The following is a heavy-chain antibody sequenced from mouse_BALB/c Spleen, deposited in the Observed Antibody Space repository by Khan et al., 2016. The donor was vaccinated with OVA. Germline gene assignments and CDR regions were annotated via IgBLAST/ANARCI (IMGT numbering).Heavy chain of an antibody. CDR2: ISYSGFT. J-gene: IGHJ2*01. Sequence: EVQLQESGPGLVKPSQSLSLTCTVTGYSITSGYAWNWIRQFPGNKLEWMGSISYSGFTNYNPSLNSRISITRETSKNQFLLQWSSVTSEDTATYCCARSNSYGYYFDYWGQGATLTVSS. D-gene: IGHD1-1*01. CDR3: ARSNSYGYYFDY. V-gene: IGHV3-2*02. CDR1: GYSITSGYA.